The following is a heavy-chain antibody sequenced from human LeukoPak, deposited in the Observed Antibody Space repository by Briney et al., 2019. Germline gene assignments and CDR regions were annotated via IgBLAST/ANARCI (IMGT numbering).Heavy chain of an antibody. J-gene: IGHJ5*02. D-gene: IGHD1-1*01. CDR1: GGSISSGSYY. Sequence: SETLSLTCTVSGGSISSGSYYWSWIRQPAGKGLEWIGRIYTSGSTNYNPSLKSRVTISVDTSKNQFSLKLSSVTAADTAVYYCARGISWSWFDPWGQGTLVTVSS. CDR2: IYTSGST. CDR3: ARGISWSWFDP. V-gene: IGHV4-61*02.